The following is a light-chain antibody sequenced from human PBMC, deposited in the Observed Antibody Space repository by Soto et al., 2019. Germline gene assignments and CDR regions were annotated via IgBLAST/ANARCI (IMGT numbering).Light chain of an antibody. CDR3: QQFGSSPWT. J-gene: IGKJ1*01. CDR2: GAY. CDR1: QSVSSSF. V-gene: IGKV3-20*01. Sequence: EIVLTQSPGTLSLSPGERATLSCRASQSVSSSFVAWFQQSPGQAPRLLIYGAYNRATGIPDRFSGNGSGRDFSLTISRLEPEDFAVYYCQQFGSSPWTFGQGTKVDIK.